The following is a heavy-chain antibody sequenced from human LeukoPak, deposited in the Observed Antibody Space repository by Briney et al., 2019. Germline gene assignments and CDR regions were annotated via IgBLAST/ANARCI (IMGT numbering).Heavy chain of an antibody. CDR2: INTDGSST. V-gene: IGHV3-74*01. J-gene: IGHJ2*01. CDR1: GFTFSSYW. D-gene: IGHD3-10*02. Sequence: PGGSLRLSCAASGFTFSSYWMHWVRQAPGKGLVWVSRINTDGSSTSYADSVKGRFTISRDNAKNTLYLQMNSLRAEDTAAYYCAREAPYVYLRYFDLWGRGTLVTVSS. CDR3: AREAPYVYLRYFDL.